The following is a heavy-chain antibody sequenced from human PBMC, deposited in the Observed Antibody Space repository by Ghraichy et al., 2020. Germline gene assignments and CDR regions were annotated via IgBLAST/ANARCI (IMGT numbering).Heavy chain of an antibody. CDR2: INHSGST. J-gene: IGHJ1*01. Sequence: SETLSLTCAVYDGSFSGYYWSWIRQPPGKGLEWIGEINHSGSTNYNPSLKSRVTISVDTSKNQFSLKLSSVTAADTAVYYCARGGIVVVTAMLDWGQGTLVTFSS. V-gene: IGHV4-34*01. CDR1: DGSFSGYY. CDR3: ARGGIVVVTAMLD. D-gene: IGHD2-21*02.